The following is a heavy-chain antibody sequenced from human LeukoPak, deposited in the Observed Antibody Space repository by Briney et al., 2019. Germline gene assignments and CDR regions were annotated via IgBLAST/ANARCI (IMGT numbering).Heavy chain of an antibody. V-gene: IGHV3-23*01. CDR1: GFTFSSYA. D-gene: IGHD6-19*01. Sequence: GGSLRLSCAASGFTFSSYAMYWVRQAPGKGLEWVSGIGSGGSTHYADSVKGRFTISRDNSKNTVYLQMNSLRAEDTAVYYCAKTTTGYSSGRFPGWPVDYWGQGTLVTVSA. CDR3: AKTTTGYSSGRFPGWPVDY. J-gene: IGHJ4*02. CDR2: IGSGGST.